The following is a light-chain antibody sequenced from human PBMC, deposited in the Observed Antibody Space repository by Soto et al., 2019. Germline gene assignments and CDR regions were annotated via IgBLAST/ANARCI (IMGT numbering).Light chain of an antibody. CDR2: AAS. Sequence: DIQMTQSPSSLSASVGDRVTITCRASQTISRFLSWYQKKPGKAPKLLIYAASTLQPGVPSRFSGSGSGTDFTLTIRSLQPEDFATYSYHQSYSGLYTFGQGTQLEIK. J-gene: IGKJ2*01. CDR1: QTISRF. V-gene: IGKV1-39*01. CDR3: HQSYSGLYT.